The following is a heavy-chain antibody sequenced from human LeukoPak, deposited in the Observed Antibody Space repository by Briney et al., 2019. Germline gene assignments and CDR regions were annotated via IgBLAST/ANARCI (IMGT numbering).Heavy chain of an antibody. CDR2: INHSGST. CDR3: ARLTRFRSGTSTNYMDV. CDR1: GGSFSGYS. Sequence: PSETLSLTCAVYGGSFSGYSWSWIRQPPGKGLEWIGEINHSGSTNYNPSLKSRVTISVDTSKNKFSLKLSSVTAADTAVYYCARLTRFRSGTSTNYMDVWGKGTTVTASS. V-gene: IGHV4-34*01. D-gene: IGHD1-7*01. J-gene: IGHJ6*03.